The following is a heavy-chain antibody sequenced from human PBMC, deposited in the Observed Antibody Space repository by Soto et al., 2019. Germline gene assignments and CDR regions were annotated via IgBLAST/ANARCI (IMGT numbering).Heavy chain of an antibody. D-gene: IGHD3-3*01. CDR2: IYYSGST. V-gene: IGHV4-30-4*01. Sequence: SETLSLTCTVSGGSISSGDYYWSWIRQPPGKGLEWIGYIYYSGSTYYNPSLKSRVTISVDTSKNQFSPKLSSVTAADTAVYYCARDNILGILCVGMDVWGQGTTVTVSS. CDR1: GGSISSGDYY. CDR3: ARDNILGILCVGMDV. J-gene: IGHJ6*02.